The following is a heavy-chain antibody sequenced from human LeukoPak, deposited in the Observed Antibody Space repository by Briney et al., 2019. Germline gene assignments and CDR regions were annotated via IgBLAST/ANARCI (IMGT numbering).Heavy chain of an antibody. J-gene: IGHJ6*03. CDR2: IFYSGIS. CDR3: ARRPPFYMDV. Sequence: KPSETLSLTCTVSGDSITSGTYYWAWIRQPPGKGLEWIASIFYSGISYYNPSLKSRVTISVDTSKNQFSLKVTSVTDADTTVYYCARRPPFYMDVWGRGAMVSVSS. CDR1: GDSITSGTYY. V-gene: IGHV4-39*01.